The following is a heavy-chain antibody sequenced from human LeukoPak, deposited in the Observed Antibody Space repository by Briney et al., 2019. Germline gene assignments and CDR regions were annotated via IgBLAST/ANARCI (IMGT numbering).Heavy chain of an antibody. CDR3: AKDSFGELPDY. D-gene: IGHD3-10*01. Sequence: PGRSLRLSCAASGFTFSSYALHWVRQAPGKGLEWVAVMSYDGTNKYYADSVKGRFTISRDNSKNTLYLQMNSLRAEDTAVYYCAKDSFGELPDYWGQGTLVTVSS. J-gene: IGHJ4*02. CDR1: GFTFSSYA. V-gene: IGHV3-30*04. CDR2: MSYDGTNK.